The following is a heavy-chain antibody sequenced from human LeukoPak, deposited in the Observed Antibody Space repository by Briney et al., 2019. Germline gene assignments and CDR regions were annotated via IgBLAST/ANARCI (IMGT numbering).Heavy chain of an antibody. CDR2: TSGSGGST. Sequence: GGSLRLSCAASGFTVSSNYMSWVRQAPGKGLEWVSATSGSGGSTYYADSVKGRFTISRDNSNNTAYLQMNSLRAEDTAVYYCAISTSWYSGGFEYWGQGTRVTVSS. CDR3: AISTSWYSGGFEY. V-gene: IGHV3-23*01. J-gene: IGHJ4*02. D-gene: IGHD6-13*01. CDR1: GFTVSSNY.